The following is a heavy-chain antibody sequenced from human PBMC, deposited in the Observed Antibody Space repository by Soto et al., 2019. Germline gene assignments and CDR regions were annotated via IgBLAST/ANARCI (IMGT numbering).Heavy chain of an antibody. D-gene: IGHD6-19*01. CDR1: GFPFSSYS. CDR2: ISSSSSYI. Sequence: PGGSLRLSCAASGFPFSSYSMNWVRQAPGKGLEWVSSISSSSSYIYYADSVKGRFTISRDNAKNSLYLQMNSLRAEDTAVYYCARDLAVAGPLQYYYYGMDVWGQGTTVTVSS. J-gene: IGHJ6*02. CDR3: ARDLAVAGPLQYYYYGMDV. V-gene: IGHV3-21*01.